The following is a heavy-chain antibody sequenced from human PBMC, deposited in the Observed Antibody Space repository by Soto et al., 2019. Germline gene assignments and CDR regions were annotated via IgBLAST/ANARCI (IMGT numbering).Heavy chain of an antibody. D-gene: IGHD3-3*01. CDR2: INHTGGT. Sequence: WEPLALTCAVYGGSVNVYYWNWIRHPPGKGLEWIGEINHTGGTHYNPSLKSRVTMSVDTSKNQFSLRLSSVTAADTAIYYCATRITVFGLLIPPFDPWGQGTQVTV. J-gene: IGHJ5*02. CDR1: GGSVNVYY. V-gene: IGHV4-34*01. CDR3: ATRITVFGLLIPPFDP.